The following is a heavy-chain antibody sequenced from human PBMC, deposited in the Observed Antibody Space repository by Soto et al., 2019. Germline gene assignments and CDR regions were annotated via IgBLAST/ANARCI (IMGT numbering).Heavy chain of an antibody. CDR2: IIPILGIA. Sequence: QVQLVQSGAEVKKPGSSVKVSCKASGGTISSYPISWVRQAPGQGLEWMGRIIPILGIANYAQKFQGRVTITADKSTSTAYVELSSLRSEDTAVYYCAGLPTAAGYRDCWGQGTLVTVSS. J-gene: IGHJ4*02. CDR3: AGLPTAAGYRDC. CDR1: GGTISSYP. V-gene: IGHV1-69*02. D-gene: IGHD6-13*01.